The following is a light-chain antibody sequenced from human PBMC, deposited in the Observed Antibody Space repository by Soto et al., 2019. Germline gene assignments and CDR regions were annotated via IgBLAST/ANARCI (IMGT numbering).Light chain of an antibody. Sequence: AIQLTQSTFSLSASVGHRFIITSLASQDIRKDLAWYQQKPGKAPQLLIYAASTLQSGVPSRFSGSGSGTDFTLTISSLQPEDFATYYCQPLNSYPLTFGGGTKVDIK. V-gene: IGKV1-13*02. CDR2: AAS. CDR1: QDIRKD. CDR3: QPLNSYPLT. J-gene: IGKJ4*01.